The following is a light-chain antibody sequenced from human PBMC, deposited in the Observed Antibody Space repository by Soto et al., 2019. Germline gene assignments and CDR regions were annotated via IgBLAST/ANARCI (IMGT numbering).Light chain of an antibody. CDR3: SSYAGSNTFI. J-gene: IGLJ2*01. CDR1: SSDVGGYNY. V-gene: IGLV2-8*01. CDR2: EVS. Sequence: QSALTQPPSASGSPVQSVTISCTGTSSDVGGYNYVSWYQQYPGKAPKLMIYEVSKGPSGVPDRFSGSKSGNTASLTVSGLQAEDEADYYCSSYAGSNTFIFGGGTKVTVL.